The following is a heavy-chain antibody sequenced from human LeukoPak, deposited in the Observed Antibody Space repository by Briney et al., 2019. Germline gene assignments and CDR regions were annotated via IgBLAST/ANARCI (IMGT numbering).Heavy chain of an antibody. Sequence: ASVKVSCKASGGTFSSYAINWVRQATGQGLEWMGWMNPNSGNTGYAQKFQGRVTMTRNTSISTAYMELSSLRSEGTAVYYCARVYYDFWSGYSRHFDYWGQGTLVTVSS. CDR1: GGTFSSYA. CDR2: MNPNSGNT. D-gene: IGHD3-3*01. CDR3: ARVYYDFWSGYSRHFDY. J-gene: IGHJ4*02. V-gene: IGHV1-8*02.